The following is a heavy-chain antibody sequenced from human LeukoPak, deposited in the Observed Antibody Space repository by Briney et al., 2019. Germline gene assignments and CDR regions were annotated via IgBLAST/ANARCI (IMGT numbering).Heavy chain of an antibody. CDR1: GGSISSYY. J-gene: IGHJ4*02. Sequence: PSETLSLTCTVSGGSISSYYWSWIRQPPGKGLEWIGSIYYSGSTYYNPSLKSRVTISVDTSKNQFSLKLSSVTAADTAVYYCARLVVGVVTHWGQGTLVTVSS. D-gene: IGHD3-3*01. V-gene: IGHV4-59*05. CDR3: ARLVVGVVTH. CDR2: IYYSGST.